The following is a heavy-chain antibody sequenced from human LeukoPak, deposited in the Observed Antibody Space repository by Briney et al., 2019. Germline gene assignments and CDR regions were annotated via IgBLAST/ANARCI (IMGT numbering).Heavy chain of an antibody. V-gene: IGHV1-2*02. Sequence: ASVKVSCKASGYTFTGYYMHWVRQAPGQGLEWMGWINPNSGGTSYAQKFQGRVTMTRDTSISTAYMELSRLRSDDTAVYYRARLSDWNYFPGDYWGQGTLVTVAS. CDR3: ARLSDWNYFPGDY. CDR1: GYTFTGYY. J-gene: IGHJ4*02. D-gene: IGHD1-7*01. CDR2: INPNSGGT.